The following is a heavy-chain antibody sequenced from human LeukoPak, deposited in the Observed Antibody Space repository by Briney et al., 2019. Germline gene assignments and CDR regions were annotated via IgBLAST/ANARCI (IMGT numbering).Heavy chain of an antibody. V-gene: IGHV1-69*13. CDR3: ARDSPPFKDYYDSSGYLNWFDP. CDR1: GYTFTSYA. J-gene: IGHJ5*02. D-gene: IGHD3-22*01. CDR2: IIPIFGTA. Sequence: ASVKVSCKASGYTFTSYAISWVRQAPGQGLGWMGGIIPIFGTANYAQKFQGRVTITADESTSTAYMELSSLRSEDTAVYYCARDSPPFKDYYDSSGYLNWFDPWGQGTLVTVSS.